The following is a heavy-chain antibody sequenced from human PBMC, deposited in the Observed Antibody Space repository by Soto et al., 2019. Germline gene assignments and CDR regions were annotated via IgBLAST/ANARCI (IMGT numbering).Heavy chain of an antibody. CDR2: INPSGGST. V-gene: IGHV1-46*03. D-gene: IGHD1-1*01. CDR3: ARSGLRNAFDI. CDR1: GYTFPNYY. Sequence: GASVKVSCKASGYTFPNYYMHWVRQAPGQGLEWMGIINPSGGSTSYAQKFQGRVTMTRDTSTSTVYMELSSLRSEDTAVYYCARSGLRNAFDIWGQGTMVTVSS. J-gene: IGHJ3*02.